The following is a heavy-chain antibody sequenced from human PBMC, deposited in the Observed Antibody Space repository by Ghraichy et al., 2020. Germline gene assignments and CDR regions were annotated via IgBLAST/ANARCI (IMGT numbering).Heavy chain of an antibody. D-gene: IGHD3-3*01. CDR3: ARRSYDFWSGYYGAYYYGMDV. CDR1: GFTFSSYG. CDR2: IWYDGSNK. J-gene: IGHJ6*02. Sequence: GGSLRLSCAASGFTFSSYGMHWVRQAPGKGLEWVAVIWYDGSNKYYADSVKGRFTISRDNSKNTLYLQMNSLRAEDTAVYYCARRSYDFWSGYYGAYYYGMDVWGQGTTVTVSS. V-gene: IGHV3-33*01.